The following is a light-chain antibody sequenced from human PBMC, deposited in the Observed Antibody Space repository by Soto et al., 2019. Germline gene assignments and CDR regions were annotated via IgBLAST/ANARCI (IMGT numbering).Light chain of an antibody. CDR2: DAS. J-gene: IGKJ1*01. V-gene: IGKV1-5*01. CDR3: QHYNTYSPGT. CDR1: ESISGW. Sequence: DIEMTQSPSTLSASIGDGVTITCRASESISGWLAWYQQQPGKAPKLLIYDASTWQSGVPSRFIGSGSGTEFTLTITSLQPDDFATYYCQHYNTYSPGTFGQGTKVDIK.